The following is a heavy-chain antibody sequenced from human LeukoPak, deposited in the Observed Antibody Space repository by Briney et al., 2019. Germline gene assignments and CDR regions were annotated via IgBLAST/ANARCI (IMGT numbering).Heavy chain of an antibody. Sequence: SETLSLTCTVSGGSISSYYWSWIRQPPGKGLEWIGYIYYSGSTNYNPSLKSRVTMSVDTSKNQFSLKLSSVTAADTAVYYCARGRLGDFDYWGQGTLVTVSS. J-gene: IGHJ4*02. CDR3: ARGRLGDFDY. CDR2: IYYSGST. CDR1: GGSISSYY. D-gene: IGHD3-22*01. V-gene: IGHV4-59*01.